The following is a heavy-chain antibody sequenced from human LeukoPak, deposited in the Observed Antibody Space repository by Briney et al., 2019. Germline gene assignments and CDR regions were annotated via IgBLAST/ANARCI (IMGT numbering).Heavy chain of an antibody. Sequence: ASVKVSCKASGYTFTSYGISWVRQAPGQGLEWMGWISAYNGNTNYAQKLQGRVTMTTDTSTSTAYMELRSLRSDDTAVYYCARTPPDCTNGVYYLSYYYGMDVWGQGTTVTVSS. D-gene: IGHD2-8*01. CDR2: ISAYNGNT. CDR3: ARTPPDCTNGVYYLSYYYGMDV. J-gene: IGHJ6*02. V-gene: IGHV1-18*01. CDR1: GYTFTSYG.